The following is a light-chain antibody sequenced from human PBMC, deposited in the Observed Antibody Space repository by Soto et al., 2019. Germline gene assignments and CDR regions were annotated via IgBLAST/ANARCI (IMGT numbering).Light chain of an antibody. CDR3: QQFNSYPLT. J-gene: IGKJ4*01. Sequence: LTQSPGTLSLSPGERATLSCRASQSIRSNFLAWYQQKPGKAPKLLIYDASSLESGVPSRFSGSGSGTDFTLTISSLQPEDFATYYCQQFNSYPLTFGGGTKVEIK. CDR1: QSIRSN. CDR2: DAS. V-gene: IGKV1-13*02.